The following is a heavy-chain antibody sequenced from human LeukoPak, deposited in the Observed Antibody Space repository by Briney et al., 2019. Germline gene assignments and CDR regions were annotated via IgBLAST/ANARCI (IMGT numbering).Heavy chain of an antibody. J-gene: IGHJ4*02. V-gene: IGHV4-4*02. CDR1: GASISSSNW. CDR2: NFHAGTT. CDR3: MRTYCSNISCFYFDY. D-gene: IGHD2-2*01. Sequence: PSETLSLTCAVSGASISSSNWWSWARPPPGEGLGRSGENFHAGTTNYTPSLQSGVTISVDNSRYQFSLKLTSVTAADTAVYYCMRTYCSNISCFYFDYWGQGTLVTVSS.